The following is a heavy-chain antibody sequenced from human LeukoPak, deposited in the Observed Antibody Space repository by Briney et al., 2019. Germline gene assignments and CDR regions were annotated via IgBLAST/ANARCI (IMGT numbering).Heavy chain of an antibody. CDR2: INHSGST. D-gene: IGHD3-22*01. V-gene: IGHV4-34*01. Sequence: PSETLSLTCAVYGGSFSGYYWSWIRQPPGKGLEWIGEINHSGSTNYNPSLKSRVTISVDTSKNQFSLKLSSVTAADTAVYYCARAPYYYDSSGLEDFDYWGQGTLVTVSS. CDR1: GGSFSGYY. CDR3: ARAPYYYDSSGLEDFDY. J-gene: IGHJ4*02.